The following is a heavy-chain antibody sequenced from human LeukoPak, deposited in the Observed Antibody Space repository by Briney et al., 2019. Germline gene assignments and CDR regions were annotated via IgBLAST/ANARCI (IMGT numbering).Heavy chain of an antibody. CDR2: INHSGST. D-gene: IGHD6-13*01. CDR3: AAGIAAAGKSGIYFDY. J-gene: IGHJ4*02. CDR1: GGSSSGYY. Sequence: PSETLSLTCAVYGGSSSGYYWSWIRQPPGKGLEWIGEINHSGSTNYNPSLKSRVTISVDTSKNQFSLKLSSVTAADTAVYYCAAGIAAAGKSGIYFDYWGQGTLVTVSS. V-gene: IGHV4-34*01.